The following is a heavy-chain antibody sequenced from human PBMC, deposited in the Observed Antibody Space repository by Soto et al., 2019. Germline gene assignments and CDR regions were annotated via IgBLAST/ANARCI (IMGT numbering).Heavy chain of an antibody. CDR2: ISSYNSNNGDT. Sequence: ASEKVSCKTSGYTFSNYAISWVRQAPGQGPEWMGWISSYNSNNGDTKSAQMLQGRVTMTIDTSATTAYMELRSLRSDDTAVYYCARAELERGEVGYFGMDVWGQGTTVTVSS. CDR3: ARAELERGEVGYFGMDV. D-gene: IGHD1-1*01. J-gene: IGHJ6*02. V-gene: IGHV1-18*04. CDR1: GYTFSNYA.